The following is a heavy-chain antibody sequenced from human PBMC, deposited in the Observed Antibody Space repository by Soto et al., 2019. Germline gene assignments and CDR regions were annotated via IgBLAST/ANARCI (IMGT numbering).Heavy chain of an antibody. CDR1: GGSISSSSYY. D-gene: IGHD5-12*01. CDR3: SSSHSGYYVRTDACDI. J-gene: IGHJ3*02. Sequence: SETLSLTCTVSGGSISSSSYYWGWIRQPPGKGLEWIGSIYYSGSTYYNPSLKSRVTISVDTSKNQFSLKLSSVTAADTAVYYSSSSHSGYYVRTDACDIRDQVTRGTVSS. V-gene: IGHV4-39*01. CDR2: IYYSGST.